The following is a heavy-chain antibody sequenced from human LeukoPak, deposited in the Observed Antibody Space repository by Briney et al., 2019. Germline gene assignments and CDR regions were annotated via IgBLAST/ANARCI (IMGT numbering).Heavy chain of an antibody. CDR3: ARDAILSYYSDGSAYHGFDF. CDR2: ISPYNGNT. J-gene: IGHJ4*02. Sequence: ASVKVSCKASGYTFTNFGVSWVRQAPGQGLEWMGWISPYNGNTYSAQKFQGRVTMTTGTPTNTAYMDLRSLRSDDTAMYYCARDAILSYYSDGSAYHGFDFWGQGTLVTVSS. D-gene: IGHD3-22*01. CDR1: GYTFTNFG. V-gene: IGHV1-18*01.